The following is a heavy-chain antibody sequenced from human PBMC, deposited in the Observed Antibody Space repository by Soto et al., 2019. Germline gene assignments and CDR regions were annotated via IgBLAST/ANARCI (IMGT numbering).Heavy chain of an antibody. V-gene: IGHV3-66*01. CDR3: ARSFGIGLYYYGMDV. D-gene: IGHD1-26*01. Sequence: EVQLVESGGGLVQPGGSLRLSCAASGFTVSSNYMSWVRQAPGKGLEWGSVIYSGGSTYYADSVKGRFTISRDNSNNTLYLQMNSLRAEETAVYYCARSFGIGLYYYGMDVWGQGTTVTVSS. CDR2: IYSGGST. J-gene: IGHJ6*02. CDR1: GFTVSSNY.